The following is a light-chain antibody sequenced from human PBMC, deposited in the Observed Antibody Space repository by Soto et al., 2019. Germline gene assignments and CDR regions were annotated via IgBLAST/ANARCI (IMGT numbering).Light chain of an antibody. V-gene: IGLV2-11*01. CDR2: DVS. CDR1: SSDVGGYNY. Sequence: QSALTQPRSVSGSPGQSVTISCTGTSSDVGGYNYVSWYQQHPGKAPKLMINDVSTRPSGVPDRFSGSKSGNTASLTISGLQAEDEADYYCCSYAGSYTWVFGTGTKLTVL. CDR3: CSYAGSYTWV. J-gene: IGLJ1*01.